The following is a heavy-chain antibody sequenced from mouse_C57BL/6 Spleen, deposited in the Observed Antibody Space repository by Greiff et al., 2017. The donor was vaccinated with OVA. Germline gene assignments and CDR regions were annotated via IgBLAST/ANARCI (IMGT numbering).Heavy chain of an antibody. D-gene: IGHD1-1*01. CDR3: TRCDYYGSSQYYYAMDY. CDR2: IDPETGGT. CDR1: GYTFTDYE. J-gene: IGHJ4*01. V-gene: IGHV1-15*01. Sequence: VQLQQSGAELVRPGASVTLSCKASGYTFTDYEMHWVKQTPVHGLEWIGAIDPETGGTAYNQKFKGKAILTADKSSSTAYMELRSLTSEDSAVYYCTRCDYYGSSQYYYAMDYWGQGTSVTVSS.